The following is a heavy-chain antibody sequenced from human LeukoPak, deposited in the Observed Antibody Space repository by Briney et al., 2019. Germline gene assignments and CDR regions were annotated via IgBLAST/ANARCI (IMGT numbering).Heavy chain of an antibody. Sequence: ASVKVSCKASGYTFTGYYMHWVRQAPGQGVEWMGWINPNSGGTNYAQKFQGRVTMTRDTSISTAYMELSRLRSDDTAVYYCARAWTHRYYMDVWGKGTTVTVSS. CDR2: INPNSGGT. CDR1: GYTFTGYY. J-gene: IGHJ6*03. D-gene: IGHD3/OR15-3a*01. CDR3: ARAWTHRYYMDV. V-gene: IGHV1-2*02.